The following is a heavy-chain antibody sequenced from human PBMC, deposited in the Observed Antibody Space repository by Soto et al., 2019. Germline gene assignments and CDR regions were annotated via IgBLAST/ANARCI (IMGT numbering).Heavy chain of an antibody. CDR2: ISGSGDST. V-gene: IGHV3-23*01. CDR3: AKGVPGIAVAGTGYFQH. CDR1: GFTFSSYA. Sequence: EVQLFESGGGLVQPGGSLRLSCAASGFTFSSYAMSWVRQAPGKGLEWVSGISGSGDSTCYADSVKGRFTISRDNSKNTLYLQMNSLRAEDTAVYYCAKGVPGIAVAGTGYFQHWGQGTLVTVSS. J-gene: IGHJ1*01. D-gene: IGHD6-19*01.